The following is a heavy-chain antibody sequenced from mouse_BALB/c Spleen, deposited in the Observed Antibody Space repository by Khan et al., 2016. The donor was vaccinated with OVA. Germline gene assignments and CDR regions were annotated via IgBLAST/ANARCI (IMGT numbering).Heavy chain of an antibody. Sequence: QIQLVQSGPELKKPGETVKISCQASGYTFTKSGMNWVKQAPGKGLKWMGWINTYTGEPTYADDFKGRFAFSLETSDSTAYLQINNLKNEDTATYFCARPPYFSYVMDNWGQGTSVTVSS. CDR1: GYTFTKSG. D-gene: IGHD2-10*01. CDR3: ARPPYFSYVMDN. J-gene: IGHJ4*01. V-gene: IGHV9-3-1*01. CDR2: INTYTGEP.